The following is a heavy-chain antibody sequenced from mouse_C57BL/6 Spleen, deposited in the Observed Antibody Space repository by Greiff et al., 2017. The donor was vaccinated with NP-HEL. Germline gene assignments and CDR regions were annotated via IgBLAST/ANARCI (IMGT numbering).Heavy chain of an antibody. D-gene: IGHD2-1*01. J-gene: IGHJ2*01. CDR2: IRNKANGYTT. CDR3: ARYSNYFYFDY. Sequence: EVKVVESGGGLVQPGGSLSLSCAASGFTFTDYYMSWVRQPPGKALEWLGFIRNKANGYTTEYSASVKGRFTISRDNSQSILYLQMNALRAEDSATYCCARYSNYFYFDYWGQGTTLTVSS. V-gene: IGHV7-3*01. CDR1: GFTFTDYY.